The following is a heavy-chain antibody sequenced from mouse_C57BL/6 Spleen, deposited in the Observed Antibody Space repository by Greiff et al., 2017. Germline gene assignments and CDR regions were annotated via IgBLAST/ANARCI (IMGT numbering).Heavy chain of an antibody. V-gene: IGHV1-50*01. CDR3: AREGGSHY. CDR2: IDPSDSYT. Sequence: QVQLQQPGAELVKPGASVKLSCKASGYTFTSYWMQWVKQRPGQGLEWIGEIDPSDSYTNYNQKFKGKATLTVDTSSSTAYMQLSSLTSEDSAVYYCAREGGSHYWGQGTTLTVSS. J-gene: IGHJ2*01. D-gene: IGHD1-1*02. CDR1: GYTFTSYW.